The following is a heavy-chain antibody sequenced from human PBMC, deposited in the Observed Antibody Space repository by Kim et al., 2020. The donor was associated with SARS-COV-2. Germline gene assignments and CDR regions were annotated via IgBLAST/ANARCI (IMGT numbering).Heavy chain of an antibody. V-gene: IGHV4-34*01. CDR3: ARAWSEERMVRGVTGYYY. J-gene: IGHJ6*01. CDR2: INHSGST. Sequence: SETLSLTCAVYGGSFSGYYWSWIRQPPGKGLEWIGEINHSGSTNYNPSLKSRVTISVDTSKNQFSLKLSSVTAADTAVYYCARAWSEERMVRGVTGYYY. D-gene: IGHD3-10*01. CDR1: GGSFSGYY.